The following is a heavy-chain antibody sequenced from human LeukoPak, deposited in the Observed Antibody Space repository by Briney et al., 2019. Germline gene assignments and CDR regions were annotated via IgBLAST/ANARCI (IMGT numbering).Heavy chain of an antibody. Sequence: PSETLSLTCTVSGGSISSGDYYWSWIRQPPGKGLEWIGYIYYSGSTYYNPSLKSRVTISVDTSKNQFSLKLSSVTAADTAVYYCARADSNYGGAYWGQGTLVTVSS. D-gene: IGHD4-11*01. V-gene: IGHV4-30-4*01. CDR1: GGSISSGDYY. CDR3: ARADSNYGGAY. J-gene: IGHJ4*02. CDR2: IYYSGST.